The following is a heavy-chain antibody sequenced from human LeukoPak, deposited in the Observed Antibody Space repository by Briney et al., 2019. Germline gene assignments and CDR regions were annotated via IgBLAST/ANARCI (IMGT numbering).Heavy chain of an antibody. CDR1: GFTFSSYG. CDR2: ISYDGSNT. Sequence: GRSLRLSCAASGFTFSSYGMHWVRQAPGKGLEWVAVISYDGSNTYYADSVKGRFTISRHNSKNAVYLQMNSVRAEDAAVYYCAKEGSYGDYFKIDYWGGGTLVSVSS. V-gene: IGHV3-30*18. CDR3: AKEGSYGDYFKIDY. D-gene: IGHD4-17*01. J-gene: IGHJ4*02.